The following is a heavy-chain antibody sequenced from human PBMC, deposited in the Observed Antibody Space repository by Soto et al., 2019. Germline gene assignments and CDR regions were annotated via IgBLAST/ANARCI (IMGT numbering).Heavy chain of an antibody. CDR2: IYYSGST. CDR3: AKRGDFGVVSPTNWFDP. D-gene: IGHD3-3*01. J-gene: IGHJ5*02. Sequence: SETLSLTCTVSGGSISSSSYYWGWIRQPPGKGLEWIGSIYYSGSTYYNPSLKSRVTISGDTSKNQFSLKLSSVTAADTAVYYCAKRGDFGVVSPTNWFDPWGQGTLVTVSS. V-gene: IGHV4-39*01. CDR1: GGSISSSSYY.